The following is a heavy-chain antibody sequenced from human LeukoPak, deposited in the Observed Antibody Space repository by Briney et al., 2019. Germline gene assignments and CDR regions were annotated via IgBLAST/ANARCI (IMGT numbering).Heavy chain of an antibody. D-gene: IGHD3-3*01. CDR2: ISSSGSTI. CDR3: ARAGPTYYDFWSGYSY. Sequence: GESLRLSCAASGFTFSDYYMSWIRQAPGKGLEWVSYISSSGSTIYYADSVKGRFTISRDNAKNSLYLQMNSLRAEDTAVYYCARAGPTYYDFWSGYSYWGQGTLVTVSS. CDR1: GFTFSDYY. V-gene: IGHV3-11*04. J-gene: IGHJ4*02.